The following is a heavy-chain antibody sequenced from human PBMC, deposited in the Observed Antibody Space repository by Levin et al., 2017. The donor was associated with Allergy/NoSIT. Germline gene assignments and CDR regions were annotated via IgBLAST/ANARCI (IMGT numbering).Heavy chain of an antibody. V-gene: IGHV4-34*01. CDR3: AVTSGYYYYFDY. CDR2: INHSGST. CDR1: GGSFSGYY. D-gene: IGHD3-22*01. Sequence: TSETLSLTCAVYGGSFSGYYWSWIRQPPGKGLEWIGEINHSGSTNYNPSLKSRVTISVDTSKNQFSLKLRSVTAADTAVYYCAVTSGYYYYFDYWGQGTLVTVSS. J-gene: IGHJ4*02.